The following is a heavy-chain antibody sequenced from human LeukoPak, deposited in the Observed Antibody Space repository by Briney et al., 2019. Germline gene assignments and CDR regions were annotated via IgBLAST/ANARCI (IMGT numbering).Heavy chain of an antibody. D-gene: IGHD3-22*01. J-gene: IGHJ4*02. Sequence: PGGSLRLSCAASGFTFSSYSMNWVRQAPGKGLEWVSSISSSSSYIYYADSVKGRFTISRGNAKNSLYLQMNSLRAEDTAVYYCARDLYRIVVVPHYFDYWGQGTLVTVSS. CDR1: GFTFSSYS. CDR3: ARDLYRIVVVPHYFDY. CDR2: ISSSSSYI. V-gene: IGHV3-21*01.